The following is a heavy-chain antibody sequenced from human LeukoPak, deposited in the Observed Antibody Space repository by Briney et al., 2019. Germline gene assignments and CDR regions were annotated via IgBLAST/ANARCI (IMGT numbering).Heavy chain of an antibody. V-gene: IGHV1-3*01. CDR1: GYTFTSYA. Sequence: ASVKVSCKASGYTFTSYAMHWVRQAPGQGLEWMGSINAGNGNTKYSQKFQGRVTITRDTSASTAYMELSSLRSEDTAVYYCARMEYQLLNNWFDPWGQGPLVTVSS. D-gene: IGHD2-2*01. J-gene: IGHJ5*02. CDR3: ARMEYQLLNNWFDP. CDR2: INAGNGNT.